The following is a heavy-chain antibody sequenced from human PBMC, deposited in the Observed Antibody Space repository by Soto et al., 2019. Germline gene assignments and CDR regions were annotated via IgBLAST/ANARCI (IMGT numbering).Heavy chain of an antibody. CDR3: ARSAVDDGYYYGMDV. CDR1: GGSFSGYY. CDR2: INHSGST. V-gene: IGHV4-34*01. J-gene: IGHJ6*02. Sequence: SETLSLTCAVYGGSFSGYYWSWIRQPPGKGLEWIGEINHSGSTNYNPSLKSRVTISVDTSKNQFSLKLSSVTAADTAVYYCARSAVDDGYYYGMDVWAQGTTVTVSS. D-gene: IGHD4-17*01.